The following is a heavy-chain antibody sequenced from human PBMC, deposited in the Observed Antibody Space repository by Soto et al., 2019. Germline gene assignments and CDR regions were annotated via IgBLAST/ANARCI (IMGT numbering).Heavy chain of an antibody. V-gene: IGHV3-11*05. Sequence: QVQLEESGGGLVKPGGSLRLSCAAAGITFSAVYMSWIRQAPNKGLEYISYISSSGTSANYADSVKGRFTISRANAKNSLYLQINSLRAEDTAVYYCARDRGAVTGQYFDYWGQGALVTVSS. CDR2: ISSSGTSA. D-gene: IGHD6-19*01. CDR1: GITFSAVY. CDR3: ARDRGAVTGQYFDY. J-gene: IGHJ4*02.